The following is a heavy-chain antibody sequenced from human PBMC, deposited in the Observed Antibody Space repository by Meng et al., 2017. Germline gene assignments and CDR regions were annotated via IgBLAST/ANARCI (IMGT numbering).Heavy chain of an antibody. CDR2: IYHSGGT. J-gene: IGHJ5*02. Sequence: QVQLQGSGPGLVKPSGTLSLPCAVSGGSISSSNWWSWVRQPPGKGLEWIGEIYHSGGTNYNPSLKSRVTISVDKSKNQFSLKLSSVTAADTAVYYCARARLLWFGGAVWFDPWGQGTLVTVSS. CDR1: GGSISSSNW. D-gene: IGHD3-10*01. CDR3: ARARLLWFGGAVWFDP. V-gene: IGHV4-4*02.